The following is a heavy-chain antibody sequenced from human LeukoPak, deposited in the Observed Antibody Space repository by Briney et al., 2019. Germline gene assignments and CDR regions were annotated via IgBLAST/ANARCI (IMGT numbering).Heavy chain of an antibody. CDR2: INPSGGTT. J-gene: IGHJ4*02. V-gene: IGHV1-46*01. D-gene: IGHD4-17*01. Sequence: ASEKVSCKASGYTFTSYYIHWVRQAPGQGLDWMGIINPSGGTTSYAQKFQGRVTVISDTSTSTVNMDLSSLRSEDTAVYYCAREAGDYGFDFWGQGTLVTVSS. CDR1: GYTFTSYY. CDR3: AREAGDYGFDF.